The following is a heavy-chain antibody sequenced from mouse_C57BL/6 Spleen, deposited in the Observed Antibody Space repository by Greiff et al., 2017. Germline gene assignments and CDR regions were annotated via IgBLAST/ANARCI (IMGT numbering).Heavy chain of an antibody. CDR1: RYTFTDYN. CDR2: INPNNGGT. Sequence: VHVKQSGPELVKPGASVKMSCKASRYTFTDYNMHWVKQSHGKSLEWIGYINPNNGGTSYNQKFKGKATLTVNKSSSTAYMELRSLTSEDSAVYYCAREDTRFAYWGQGTLVTVSA. CDR3: AREDTRFAY. V-gene: IGHV1-22*01. D-gene: IGHD1-1*01. J-gene: IGHJ3*01.